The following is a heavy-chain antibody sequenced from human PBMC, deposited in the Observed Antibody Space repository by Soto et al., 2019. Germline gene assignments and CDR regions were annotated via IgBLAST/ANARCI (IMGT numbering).Heavy chain of an antibody. CDR1: GGSISSGGYY. CDR2: IYYSGST. V-gene: IGHV4-31*03. D-gene: IGHD1-26*01. J-gene: IGHJ4*02. CDR3: ARGNPLIVEATINRRYYFDY. Sequence: QVQLQESGPGLVKPSQTLSLTCTVSGGSISSGGYYWSWIRQHPGKGLEWIGYIYYSGSTYYNPSLKSRVTISVDTSKNQFSLKLSSVTAADTAVYYCARGNPLIVEATINRRYYFDYWGQGTLVTVSS.